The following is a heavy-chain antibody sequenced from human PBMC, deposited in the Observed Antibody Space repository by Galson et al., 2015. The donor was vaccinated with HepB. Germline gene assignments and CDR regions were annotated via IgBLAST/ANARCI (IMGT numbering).Heavy chain of an antibody. J-gene: IGHJ4*02. CDR3: TRTPPGRSSSWYAFDY. V-gene: IGHV3-23*01. CDR2: ISGSGGST. D-gene: IGHD6-13*01. CDR1: GFTFSSYA. Sequence: SLRLSCAASGFTFSSYAMSWVRQAPGKGLEWVSAISGSGGSTYYADSVKGRFTISRDDSKSIAYLQMNSLKTEDTAVYYCTRTPPGRSSSWYAFDYWGQGTLVTVSS.